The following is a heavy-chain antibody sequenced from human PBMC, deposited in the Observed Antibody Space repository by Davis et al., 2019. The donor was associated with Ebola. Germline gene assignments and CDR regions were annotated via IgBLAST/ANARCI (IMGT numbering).Heavy chain of an antibody. V-gene: IGHV1-46*01. CDR2: INPSGGST. J-gene: IGHJ6*02. CDR3: AKDIEDYGEVLDYYYGMDV. CDR1: GYTFTSYY. D-gene: IGHD4-17*01. Sequence: ASVKVSCKASGYTFTSYYMHWVRQAPGQGLEWMGIINPSGGSTSYAQKFQGRVTMTRDTSTSTVYMELSSLRAEDTAVYYCAKDIEDYGEVLDYYYGMDVWGQGTTVTVSS.